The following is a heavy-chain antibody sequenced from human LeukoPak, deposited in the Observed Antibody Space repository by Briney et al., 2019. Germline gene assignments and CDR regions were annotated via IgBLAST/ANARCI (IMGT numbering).Heavy chain of an antibody. V-gene: IGHV3-23*01. CDR1: GFTFSSYA. J-gene: IGHJ5*02. D-gene: IGHD5-18*01. Sequence: GGSLRLSCAASGFTFSSYAMSWVRQAPGKGLEWVSAISGSDGSTYYADSVKGRFTISRDNSKNTLYLQMNSLRAEDTAVYYCAKVRDGYSYGPNWFDPWGQGTLVTVSS. CDR2: ISGSDGST. CDR3: AKVRDGYSYGPNWFDP.